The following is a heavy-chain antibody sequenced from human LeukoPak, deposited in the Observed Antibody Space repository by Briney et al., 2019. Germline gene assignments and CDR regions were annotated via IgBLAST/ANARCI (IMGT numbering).Heavy chain of an antibody. J-gene: IGHJ4*02. Sequence: SETLSLTCTVSGGSISSGSYYWSWIRQPAGKGLEWIGRIYTSGSTNYNPSLKSRVTISVDTSKNQFSLKLSSVTAADTAVYYCARERRSNQILDYWGQGTLVTVSS. CDR1: GGSISSGSYY. CDR2: IYTSGST. CDR3: ARERRSNQILDY. D-gene: IGHD1-1*01. V-gene: IGHV4-61*02.